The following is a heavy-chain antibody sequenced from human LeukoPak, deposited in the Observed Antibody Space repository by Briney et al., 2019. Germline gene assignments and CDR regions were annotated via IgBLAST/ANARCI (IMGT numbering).Heavy chain of an antibody. CDR2: ISAYNGNT. J-gene: IGHJ4*02. D-gene: IGHD1-14*01. CDR1: GGTFSSYA. V-gene: IGHV1-18*01. CDR3: ARDRTGPGDY. Sequence: GASVKVPCKASGGTFSSYAISWVRQAPGQGLEWMGWISAYNGNTNYAQKLQGRVTMTTDTSTSTAYMELRSLRSDDTAVYYCARDRTGPGDYWGQGTLVTVSS.